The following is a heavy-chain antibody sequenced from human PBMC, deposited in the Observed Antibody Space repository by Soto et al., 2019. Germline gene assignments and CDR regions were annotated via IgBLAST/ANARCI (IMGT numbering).Heavy chain of an antibody. V-gene: IGHV3-7*04. CDR1: GFTFSSYW. Sequence: GGSLRLSCAASGFTFSSYWMSWVRQAPGKGLEWVANIKQDGSEKYYVDSVKGRFTISRDNAKNLLYLQMNSLRAEDTTVYYCARFYYDSSGYLPSPYYYYYGMDVWGQGT. J-gene: IGHJ6*02. CDR3: ARFYYDSSGYLPSPYYYYYGMDV. CDR2: IKQDGSEK. D-gene: IGHD3-22*01.